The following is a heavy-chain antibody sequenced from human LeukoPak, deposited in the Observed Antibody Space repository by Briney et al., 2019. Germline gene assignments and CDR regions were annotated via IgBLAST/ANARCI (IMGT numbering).Heavy chain of an antibody. D-gene: IGHD2-15*01. V-gene: IGHV4-61*02. CDR1: GGSISSGSYY. J-gene: IGHJ5*02. Sequence: SETLSLTCTVSGGSISSGSYYWSWIRQPAGKGLEWIGRIYTSGSTNYNPSLKSRVTISVDTSKNQFSLKLSSVTAADTAVYYCARALGYCSGGSCYPLGWFDPWGQGTLVTVSS. CDR2: IYTSGST. CDR3: ARALGYCSGGSCYPLGWFDP.